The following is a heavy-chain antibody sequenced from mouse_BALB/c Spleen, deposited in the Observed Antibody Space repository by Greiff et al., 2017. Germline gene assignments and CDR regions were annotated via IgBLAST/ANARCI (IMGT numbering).Heavy chain of an antibody. Sequence: EVNLVESGGGLVKPGGSLKLSCAASGFTFSSYAMSWVRQTPEKRLEWVASISSGGSTYYPDSVKGRFTISRDNARNILYLQMSSLRSEDTAMYYCARAGYYYGPYWYFDVWGAGTTVTVSS. D-gene: IGHD1-1*01. V-gene: IGHV5-6-5*01. CDR1: GFTFSSYA. CDR3: ARAGYYYGPYWYFDV. J-gene: IGHJ1*01. CDR2: ISSGGST.